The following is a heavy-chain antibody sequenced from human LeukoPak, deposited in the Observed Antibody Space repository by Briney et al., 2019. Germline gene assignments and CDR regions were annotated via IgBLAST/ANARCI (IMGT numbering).Heavy chain of an antibody. V-gene: IGHV4-39*01. J-gene: IGHJ6*03. CDR3: ARRGGRHYGDYYYYMDV. CDR1: GGSISSTNYY. D-gene: IGHD4-17*01. Sequence: PSETLSLTCSVSGGSISSTNYYWGWIRQPPGKGLEWIGSIYYSGSTSYNPSLESRVTISVDTSKNQFSLKLNSVTAADTAVYYCARRGGRHYGDYYYYMDVWGKGTTVTVSS. CDR2: IYYSGST.